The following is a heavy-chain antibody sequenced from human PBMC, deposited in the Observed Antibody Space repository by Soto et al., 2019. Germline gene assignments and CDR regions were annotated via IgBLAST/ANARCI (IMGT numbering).Heavy chain of an antibody. Sequence: ASVKVSCKASGGTFSSYAISWVRQAPGQGLEWMGGIIPIFGTANYAQKFQGRVTITADESTSTAYMELSSLRSEDTAVYYCARAMPQNSGYVKVYGMDVWGQGTTVTVSS. D-gene: IGHD5-12*01. CDR3: ARAMPQNSGYVKVYGMDV. J-gene: IGHJ6*02. CDR1: GGTFSSYA. V-gene: IGHV1-69*13. CDR2: IIPIFGTA.